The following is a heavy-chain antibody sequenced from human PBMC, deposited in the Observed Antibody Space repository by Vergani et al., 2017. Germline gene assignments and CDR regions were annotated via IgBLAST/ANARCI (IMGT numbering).Heavy chain of an antibody. V-gene: IGHV4-59*01. CDR1: GGSISSYY. D-gene: IGHD3-3*01. CDR2: IYYSGST. J-gene: IGHJ5*02. Sequence: QVQLQESGPGLVKPSETLSLTCTVSGGSISSYYWSWIRQPPGKGLEWIGYIYYSGSTNYNPSLKSRVTISVDTSKNQFSLKLSSVTAADTAVYYCARGYSYYDLWSGENWFDPWGQGTLVTVSS. CDR3: ARGYSYYDLWSGENWFDP.